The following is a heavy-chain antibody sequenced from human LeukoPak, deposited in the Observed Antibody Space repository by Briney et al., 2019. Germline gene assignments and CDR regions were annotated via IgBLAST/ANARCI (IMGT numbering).Heavy chain of an antibody. CDR2: MYYSGST. CDR1: GGSISSYY. V-gene: IGHV4-59*12. J-gene: IGHJ6*03. D-gene: IGHD6-19*01. Sequence: SETLSLTCTVSGGSISSYYWSWIRQPAGKGLEWIGYMYYSGSTNYNPSLKSRVTISVDMSKSQFSLKLSSVTAADTAVYYCARETSSGWLYYYYYYMDVWGKGTTVTISS. CDR3: ARETSSGWLYYYYYYMDV.